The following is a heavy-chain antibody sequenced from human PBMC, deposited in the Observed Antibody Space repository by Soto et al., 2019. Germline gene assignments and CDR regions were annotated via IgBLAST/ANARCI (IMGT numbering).Heavy chain of an antibody. CDR1: GDSISSYY. CDR2: LYYGRSA. V-gene: IGHV4-59*01. D-gene: IGHD3-22*01. J-gene: IGHJ4*02. CDR3: ALRSMSVVPEY. Sequence: QVQLQESGPGLVKPSETLSLTCAVSGDSISSYYCMWIRQPPGKALESIGYLYYGRSANYNPSLKRRVTMSADTTTNQCSLTLSSMTAADTAVYYCALRSMSVVPEYWGQGTLVTVSS.